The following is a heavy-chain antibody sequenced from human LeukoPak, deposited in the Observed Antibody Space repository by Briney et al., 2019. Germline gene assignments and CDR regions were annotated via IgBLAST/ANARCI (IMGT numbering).Heavy chain of an antibody. CDR2: MNPNSGNT. CDR1: GYTFTSYD. Sequence: ASVKVSCKASGYTFTSYDINWVRQATGQGLEWMGWMNPNSGNTGYAQKFQGRVTITRNTSISTAYMELSSLRSEDTAVYYCARGNTAMGYWYFDLWGRGTLVTVSS. J-gene: IGHJ2*01. CDR3: ARGNTAMGYWYFDL. V-gene: IGHV1-8*03. D-gene: IGHD5-18*01.